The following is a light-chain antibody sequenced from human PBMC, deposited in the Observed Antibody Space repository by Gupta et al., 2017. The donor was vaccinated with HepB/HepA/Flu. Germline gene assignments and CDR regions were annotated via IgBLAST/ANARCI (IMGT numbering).Light chain of an antibody. CDR1: RSNIGEGYD. Sequence: QSVLTQPPSASGPPGHSVTTSCTGSRSNIGEGYDVQWYQQLPGAGPKLLIYGDNNRPSGVPDRFSVSKSGTSASLAITGLQAEDEAYYYCRSYNISLSAWVFGGGTKVTVL. CDR2: GDN. CDR3: RSYNISLSAWV. J-gene: IGLJ3*02. V-gene: IGLV1-40*01.